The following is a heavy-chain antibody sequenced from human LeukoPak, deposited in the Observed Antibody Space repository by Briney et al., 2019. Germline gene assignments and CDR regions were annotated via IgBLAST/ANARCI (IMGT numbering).Heavy chain of an antibody. D-gene: IGHD3-22*01. J-gene: IGHJ3*02. CDR3: ARDHHRRLYDSQARDTFDI. V-gene: IGHV3-48*03. CDR2: ISSSSSTI. Sequence: GGSLRLSCAASGFTFSSYEMNWVRQAPGKGLEWVSYISSSSSTIYYADSVKGRFTISRDNAKNSLYLQMNSLRAEDTAIYYCARDHHRRLYDSQARDTFDIWGQGTMVTVSS. CDR1: GFTFSSYE.